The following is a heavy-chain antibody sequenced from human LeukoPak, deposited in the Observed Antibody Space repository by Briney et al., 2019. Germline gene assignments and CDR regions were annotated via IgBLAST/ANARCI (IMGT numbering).Heavy chain of an antibody. CDR3: ARDFRAAMVSDWFDP. V-gene: IGHV1-2*02. D-gene: IGHD5-18*01. Sequence: ASVKVSCKASGYTFTGYYMHWVRQAPGQGLEWMGWINPNSGDPNYPQKFQGRVTMTRDTSISTAYMELSRLRSDDTAVYYCARDFRAAMVSDWFDPWGQGTLVTVSS. J-gene: IGHJ5*02. CDR1: GYTFTGYY. CDR2: INPNSGDP.